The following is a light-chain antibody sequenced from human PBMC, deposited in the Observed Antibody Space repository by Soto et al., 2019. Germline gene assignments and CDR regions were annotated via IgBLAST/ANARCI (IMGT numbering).Light chain of an antibody. CDR3: QQRSNWPIT. CDR1: QSVSSY. V-gene: IGKV3-11*01. Sequence: EIVLTQSPATLSLSPGERDTLSCSASQSVSSYLAWYQEKPGQAPRLLIYDASNRATRTPARCSGSVSGTDFTLSISSLEPEDFAVYYCQQRSNWPITFGHGTRPEI. CDR2: DAS. J-gene: IGKJ5*01.